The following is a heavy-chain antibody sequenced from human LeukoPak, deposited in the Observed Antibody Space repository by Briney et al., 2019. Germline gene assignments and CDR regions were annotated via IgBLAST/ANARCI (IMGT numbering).Heavy chain of an antibody. CDR3: ATLPSGSYTYYYGMDV. D-gene: IGHD1-26*01. V-gene: IGHV1-24*01. CDR2: FDPEDGET. CDR1: GYTLTELS. J-gene: IGHJ6*02. Sequence: ASVKVSCKVSGYTLTELSMHWVRQAPGKGLEWMGGFDPEDGETIYAQKFQGRVTMTEDTSTDTAYMELSSLRSEDTAVYYCATLPSGSYTYYYGMDVWGQGTTVTVSS.